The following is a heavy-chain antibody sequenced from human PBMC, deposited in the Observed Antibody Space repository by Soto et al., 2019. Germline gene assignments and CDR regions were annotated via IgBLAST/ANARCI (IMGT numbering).Heavy chain of an antibody. CDR2: IYYSGST. CDR3: ARGGLDIATGDALDI. V-gene: IGHV4-31*03. D-gene: IGHD2-2*03. J-gene: IGHJ3*02. CDR1: GGSISSGGYY. Sequence: QVRLQESGPGLVKPSQTVSLTCTVSGGSISSGGYYWSWIRQHPGKGLEWIGYIYYSGSTYSKPSLTGRITISVGTSKIQFSLKLSSVTAANTAVYYCARGGLDIATGDALDICRQGTMVTVSS.